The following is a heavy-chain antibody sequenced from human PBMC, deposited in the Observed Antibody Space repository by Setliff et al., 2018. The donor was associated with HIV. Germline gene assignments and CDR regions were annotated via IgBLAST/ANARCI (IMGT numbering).Heavy chain of an antibody. V-gene: IGHV1-3*01. CDR1: GYTFTSYA. Sequence: ASVKVSCKASGYTFTSYAIHWVRQAPGQRLEWMGWNNAGNGNTNYAQKLQGRVTMTTDTSTSTAYMELRSLRSDDTAVYYCARDRTLWLGEFVSGRAFDIWGQGTMVTVSS. J-gene: IGHJ3*02. CDR2: NNAGNGNT. D-gene: IGHD3-10*01. CDR3: ARDRTLWLGEFVSGRAFDI.